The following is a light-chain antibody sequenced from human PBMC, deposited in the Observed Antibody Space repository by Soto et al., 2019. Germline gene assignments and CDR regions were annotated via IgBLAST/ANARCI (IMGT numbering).Light chain of an antibody. CDR1: QSVSNSY. CDR2: GAF. V-gene: IGKV3-20*01. CDR3: QQYGSSPRS. J-gene: IGKJ2*01. Sequence: EIVLTQSPGTLSLSPGESATLSCRASQSVSNSYLAWYQQKPGQAHRLLIYGAFTRATVIPDRYSGSGSVTDFTISISRLAHEEFAVYYCQQYGSSPRSFGHGTKLEIK.